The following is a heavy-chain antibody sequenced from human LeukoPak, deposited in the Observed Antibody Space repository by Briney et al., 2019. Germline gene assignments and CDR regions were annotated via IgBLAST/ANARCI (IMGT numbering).Heavy chain of an antibody. J-gene: IGHJ6*03. D-gene: IGHD3-3*01. Sequence: SETLSLTCTVSGGSISSYYWSWIRQPPGKGLEGIGYIYYSGSTNYNPSLKSRVTISVDTSKNQFSLKLSSVTAADTAVYYCARDKDFGVAYYMDVWGKGTTVTVSS. V-gene: IGHV4-59*01. CDR3: ARDKDFGVAYYMDV. CDR1: GGSISSYY. CDR2: IYYSGST.